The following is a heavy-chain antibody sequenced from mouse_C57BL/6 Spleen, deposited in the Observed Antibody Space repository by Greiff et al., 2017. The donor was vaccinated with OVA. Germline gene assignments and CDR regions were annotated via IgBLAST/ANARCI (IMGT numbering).Heavy chain of an antibody. Sequence: SGPELVKPGASVKIPCKASGYTFTDYNMDWVKQSHGKSLEWIGEINPNNGGTIYNQKFKGKATLTVDKSSSTAYMELRSLTSEDTAVYYCARGGTLDYWGQGTTLTVSS. CDR3: ARGGTLDY. J-gene: IGHJ2*01. CDR2: INPNNGGT. CDR1: GYTFTDYN. V-gene: IGHV1-18*01.